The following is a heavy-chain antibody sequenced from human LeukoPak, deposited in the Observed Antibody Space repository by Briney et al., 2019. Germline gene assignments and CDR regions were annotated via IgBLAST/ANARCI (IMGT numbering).Heavy chain of an antibody. CDR1: GFMFHDYA. Sequence: GSLRLSCAPPGFMFHDYAIHWVCQAPGKGLEWVSLISGDGGSTFYADSVKGRFTISRDNSKNSLYLQMNSLRSDDTALYYCARESESSGWYDYWGQGTLVTVSS. CDR2: ISGDGGST. D-gene: IGHD6-19*01. V-gene: IGHV3-43*02. CDR3: ARESESSGWYDY. J-gene: IGHJ4*02.